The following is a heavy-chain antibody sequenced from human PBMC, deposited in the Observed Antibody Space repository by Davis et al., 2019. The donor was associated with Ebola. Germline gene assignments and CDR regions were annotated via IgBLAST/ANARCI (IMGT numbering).Heavy chain of an antibody. CDR2: IRSKADGGTT. J-gene: IGHJ4*02. V-gene: IGHV3-49*04. CDR1: GFTFGDYA. Sequence: GESLKISCPASGFTFGDYAMSWVRQAPGKGLEWVGFIRSKADGGTTEYAASVKGRFTISRDDSKGIAYLQMNSLTTEDTAVYYCTRRGTVVTPDYWGQGTLVTVSS. CDR3: TRRGTVVTPDY. D-gene: IGHD4-23*01.